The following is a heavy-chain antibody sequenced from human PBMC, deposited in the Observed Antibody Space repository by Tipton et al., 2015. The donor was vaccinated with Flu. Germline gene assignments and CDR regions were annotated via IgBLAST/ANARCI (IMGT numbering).Heavy chain of an antibody. J-gene: IGHJ5*02. CDR2: IYHTGGT. CDR3: ARRDFSNYVSDPKSWFDP. D-gene: IGHD4-11*01. CDR1: GDSISGSYY. Sequence: TLSLTCTVSGDSISGSYYWGWIRQAPGKGLEWIGNIYHTGGTYHNPSPKSRVTMSVDTSRNHLSLRLRSVTAADTAVYFCARRDFSNYVSDPKSWFDPWGQGILVAVSP. V-gene: IGHV4-38-2*02.